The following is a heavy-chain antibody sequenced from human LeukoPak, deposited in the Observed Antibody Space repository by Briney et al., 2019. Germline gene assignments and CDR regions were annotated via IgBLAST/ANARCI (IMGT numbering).Heavy chain of an antibody. V-gene: IGHV4-61*02. CDR1: GDSISSGDYY. D-gene: IGHD3-10*01. J-gene: IGHJ6*03. CDR3: ARDRGFGPYYYYMDV. CDR2: ISSSGST. Sequence: PSETLSLTCTVSGDSISSGDYYWSWIRQPAGKGLEWIGRISSSGSTNYNPSLKSRVTISVDTSKNQFSLKLSSVTAADTAVYYCARDRGFGPYYYYMDVWGKGTTVTISS.